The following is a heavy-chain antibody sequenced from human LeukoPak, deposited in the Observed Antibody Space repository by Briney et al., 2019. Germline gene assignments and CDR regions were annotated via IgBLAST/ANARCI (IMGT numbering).Heavy chain of an antibody. CDR1: GGSISSYY. CDR3: ARDALGSGRNDY. V-gene: IGHV4-59*01. J-gene: IGHJ4*02. CDR2: IYYSGNT. D-gene: IGHD3-10*01. Sequence: SETLSLTCTVSGGSISSYYWSWIRQPPGKGLEWIGYIYYSGNTNYNPSLKSRVTISVDTSKNQFSLKLSSVTAADTAVYYCARDALGSGRNDYWGQGTLVTVSS.